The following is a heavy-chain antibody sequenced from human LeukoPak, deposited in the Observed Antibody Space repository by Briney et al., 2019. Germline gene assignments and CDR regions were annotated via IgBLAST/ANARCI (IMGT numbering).Heavy chain of an antibody. V-gene: IGHV3-21*01. D-gene: IGHD3-10*01. CDR1: GFTFSSYS. CDR3: ARDGWFGDYNWFDP. J-gene: IGHJ5*02. CDR2: ISSSSSYI. Sequence: GGSLRLSCAASGFTFSSYSMNWVRQAPGKGLEWVSSISSSSSYIYYADSVKVRFTISRDNAKNSLYLQMNSLRAEDTAMYYCARDGWFGDYNWFDPWGQGTLVTVSS.